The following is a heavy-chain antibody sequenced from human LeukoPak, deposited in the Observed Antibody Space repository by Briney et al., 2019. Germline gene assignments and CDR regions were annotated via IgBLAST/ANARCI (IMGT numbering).Heavy chain of an antibody. Sequence: HPGGSLRLSCAASGFTFSIYWMSWVRQAPGKGLEWVANIKQDGSEKWSVDSVKGRFTISKDNGKNSMYLEMNSLRAEDTAVYYCARWGGGHYDYWGQGTLVTVSS. CDR1: GFTFSIYW. CDR3: ARWGGGHYDY. CDR2: IKQDGSEK. J-gene: IGHJ4*02. D-gene: IGHD3-16*01. V-gene: IGHV3-7*01.